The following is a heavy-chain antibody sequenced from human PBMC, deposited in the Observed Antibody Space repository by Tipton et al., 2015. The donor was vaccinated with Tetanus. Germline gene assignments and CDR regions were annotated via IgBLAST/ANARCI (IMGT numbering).Heavy chain of an antibody. CDR1: GGSVSSGSYY. CDR2: IYYSGST. J-gene: IGHJ4*02. D-gene: IGHD2-15*01. CDR3: ARVTLVCSGGSCYPGYFDY. V-gene: IGHV4-61*01. Sequence: TLSLTCTVSGGSVSSGSYYWSWIRQPPGKGLEWIGYIYYSGSTNYNPSLKSRVTISVDTSKNQFSLKLSSVTAADTAVYYCARVTLVCSGGSCYPGYFDYWDQGTLVTVSS.